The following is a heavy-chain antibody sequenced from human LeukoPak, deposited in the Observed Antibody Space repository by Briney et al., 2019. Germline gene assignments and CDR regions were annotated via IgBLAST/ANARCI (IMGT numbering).Heavy chain of an antibody. J-gene: IGHJ4*02. CDR3: ARDPTTVVTLPYYFDF. CDR1: GGSFIGYH. CDR2: INHRGNT. Sequence: SSETLSLTCAAYGGSFIGYHWNWIRQTPEKGLEWIGEINHRGNTNYNPSLESRVTISVDTSKNQFSLKLRSVTAADTAVYYCARDPTTVVTLPYYFDFWGPGTLVTVSS. D-gene: IGHD4-23*01. V-gene: IGHV4-34*01.